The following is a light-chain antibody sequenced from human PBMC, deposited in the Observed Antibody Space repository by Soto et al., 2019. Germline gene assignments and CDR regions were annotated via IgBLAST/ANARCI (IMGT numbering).Light chain of an antibody. CDR3: SSYTSSSTWV. CDR2: EVS. V-gene: IGLV2-14*01. CDR1: SSDVGGYNY. J-gene: IGLJ3*02. Sequence: QSALTQPASVSGSPGQSITISCTGTSSDVGGYNYVSWYQHHPGKAPKLIICEVSNRPSGVSNRFSGSKSGNTASLTISGLQAEDEADYYCSSYTSSSTWVFGGGTKLTVL.